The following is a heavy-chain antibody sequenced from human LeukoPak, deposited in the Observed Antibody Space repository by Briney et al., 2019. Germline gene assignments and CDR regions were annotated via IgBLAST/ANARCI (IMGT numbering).Heavy chain of an antibody. Sequence: GGSLRLSCAASGFTFSSYGIHWVRQAPGKGLEWVAVIWYDGSNKYYADSVKGRFTISRDNSKNTLYLQMNSLRAEDTAVYYCARSKRGGXYRYYFDYWGQGTLVTVSS. V-gene: IGHV3-33*01. CDR1: GFTFSSYG. CDR2: IWYDGSNK. J-gene: IGHJ4*02. CDR3: ARSKRGGXYRYYFDY. D-gene: IGHD6-19*01.